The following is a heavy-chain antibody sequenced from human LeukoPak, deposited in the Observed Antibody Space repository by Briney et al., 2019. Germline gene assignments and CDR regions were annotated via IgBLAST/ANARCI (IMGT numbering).Heavy chain of an antibody. CDR1: GGSISSYY. Sequence: SETLSLTCTVSGGSISSYYWSWIRQPPGKGLEWIGYIYYSGSTNYNPSLKSRVTISVDTSKNQFSLKLSSVTAADTAVYYCARWRGEAATDAFDIWGQGTMVTVSS. V-gene: IGHV4-59*01. CDR3: ARWRGEAATDAFDI. CDR2: IYYSGST. D-gene: IGHD2-15*01. J-gene: IGHJ3*02.